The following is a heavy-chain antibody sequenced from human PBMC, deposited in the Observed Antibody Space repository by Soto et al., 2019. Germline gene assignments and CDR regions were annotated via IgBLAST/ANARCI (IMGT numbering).Heavy chain of an antibody. CDR2: MNPNSGNT. D-gene: IGHD2-15*01. CDR3: ARGDCSGGSCISYYGMDV. V-gene: IGHV1-8*01. Sequence: ASVKVSCKASGYTFTSYDINWVRQATGQGREWMGWMNPNSGNTGYAQKFQGRVTMTRNTSISTAYMELSSLRSEDTAVYYCARGDCSGGSCISYYGMDVWGQGTTVTVSS. J-gene: IGHJ6*02. CDR1: GYTFTSYD.